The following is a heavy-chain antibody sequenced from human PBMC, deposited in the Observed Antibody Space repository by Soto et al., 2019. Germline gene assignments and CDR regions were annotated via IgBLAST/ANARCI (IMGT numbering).Heavy chain of an antibody. CDR2: IVVGSGIT. D-gene: IGHD2-8*01. V-gene: IGHV1-58*01. Sequence: GGSFQVSCTSSGFTLTDSAVQWVRQARGQRLEWIGWIVVGSGITNYAKKFQERVTITWDLSTSKAYMELSSRRPEDTAVYYCAADSQQVGDCTLYNYFYGVDVWGQGTSVTV. CDR3: AADSQQVGDCTLYNYFYGVDV. J-gene: IGHJ6*02. CDR1: GFTLTDSA.